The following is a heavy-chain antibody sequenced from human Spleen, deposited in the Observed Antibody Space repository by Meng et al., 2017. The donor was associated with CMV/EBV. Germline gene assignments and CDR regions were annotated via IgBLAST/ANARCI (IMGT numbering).Heavy chain of an antibody. CDR1: GFTFNDAW. D-gene: IGHD5-12*01. Sequence: GESLKISCEASGFTFNDAWLSWVRQAPGKGLEWVGRIKRKTDTGTTDYAGPVKGRFTTSRDDSRNIAYLQMNSLKSEDTAVYYCTKTYRGYDSQYNWFDSWGQGTLVTVSS. CDR3: TKTYRGYDSQYNWFDS. CDR2: IKRKTDTGTT. J-gene: IGHJ5*01. V-gene: IGHV3-15*01.